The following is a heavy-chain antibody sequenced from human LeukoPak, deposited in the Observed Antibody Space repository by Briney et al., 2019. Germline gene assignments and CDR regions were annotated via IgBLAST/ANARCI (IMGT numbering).Heavy chain of an antibody. CDR2: ISSSSSYI. CDR1: GFTFSSYA. Sequence: PGGSLRLSCAASGFTFSSYAMHWVRQAPGKGLEWVSSISSSSSYIYYADSVKGRFTISRDNAKNSLYLQMNSLRAEDTAVYYCARAGDYGDGTSTLDYWGQGTLVTVSS. CDR3: ARAGDYGDGTSTLDY. D-gene: IGHD4-17*01. V-gene: IGHV3-21*01. J-gene: IGHJ4*02.